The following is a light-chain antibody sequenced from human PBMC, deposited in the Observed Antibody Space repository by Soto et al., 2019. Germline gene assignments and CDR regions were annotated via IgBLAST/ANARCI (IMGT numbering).Light chain of an antibody. CDR1: QSISTW. V-gene: IGKV1-5*03. J-gene: IGKJ2*01. Sequence: DIQMTQSPSTLSASVGDRVTITCRASQSISTWLAWYQQKSGKAPKLLIYKASSLESGVPSRFSGSGSGTECTLTISSLQPDDFATYYCQQYNSYRYTFGQGTKREIK. CDR3: QQYNSYRYT. CDR2: KAS.